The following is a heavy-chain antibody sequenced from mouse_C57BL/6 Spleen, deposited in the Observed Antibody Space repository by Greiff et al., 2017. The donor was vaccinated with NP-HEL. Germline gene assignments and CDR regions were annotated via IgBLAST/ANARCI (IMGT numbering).Heavy chain of an antibody. V-gene: IGHV1-69*01. CDR2: IDPSDSYT. J-gene: IGHJ4*01. Sequence: QVQLQQPGAELVMPGASVKLSCKASGYTFTSYWMHWVKQRPGQGLEWIGEIDPSDSYTNYNQKFKGKSTLTVDKSSSTAYMQLSSLTSEDSAVYYCARGNYSNYAMDYWGLGTSVTVSS. CDR1: GYTFTSYW. D-gene: IGHD2-5*01. CDR3: ARGNYSNYAMDY.